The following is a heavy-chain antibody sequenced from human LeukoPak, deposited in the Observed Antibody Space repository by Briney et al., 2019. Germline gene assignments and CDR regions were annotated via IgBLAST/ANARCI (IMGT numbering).Heavy chain of an antibody. CDR3: TKETPISVAGS. Sequence: GGSLRLSCETSGFTFSSYAMSWLRQAPGKGLQWVSAIGGSGSNTYYADSVKGRFTISRDNSKNTLYLQMNSLRAEDTAVYYCTKETPISVAGSWGQGTLVTVSS. CDR2: IGGSGSNT. D-gene: IGHD6-19*01. J-gene: IGHJ4*02. V-gene: IGHV3-23*01. CDR1: GFTFSSYA.